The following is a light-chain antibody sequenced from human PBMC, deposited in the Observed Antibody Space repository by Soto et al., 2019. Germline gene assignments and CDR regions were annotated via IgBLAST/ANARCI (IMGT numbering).Light chain of an antibody. Sequence: EIVLTQSPATLSSFPGYRVTLSCRASQYINTRLAWYQHRPGQAPRLLIYQTSIRAAGIPAWFSASGSGTDFTLTISDVQPEDFALYYCHQRQSWPRTFGQGTKVDI. CDR3: HQRQSWPRT. J-gene: IGKJ1*01. CDR2: QTS. CDR1: QYINTR. V-gene: IGKV3-11*01.